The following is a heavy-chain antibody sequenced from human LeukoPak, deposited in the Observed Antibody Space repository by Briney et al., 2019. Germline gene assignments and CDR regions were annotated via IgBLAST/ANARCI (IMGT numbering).Heavy chain of an antibody. V-gene: IGHV5-51*01. J-gene: IGHJ5*02. CDR3: ARRRDSSGWENWFDP. D-gene: IGHD6-19*01. CDR2: IYPGDSDT. CDR1: GYSLTSHW. Sequence: GESLKISCKDSGYSLTSHWIGWVRQMPGKGLEWMGIIYPGDSDTRYSPSFQGRVTISADKSINTAYLQWSSLKASDTAMYYCARRRDSSGWENWFDPWGQGTLVTVSS.